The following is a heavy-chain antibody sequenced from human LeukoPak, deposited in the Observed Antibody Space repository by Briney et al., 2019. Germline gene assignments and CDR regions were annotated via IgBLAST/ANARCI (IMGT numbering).Heavy chain of an antibody. D-gene: IGHD3-22*01. J-gene: IGHJ4*02. CDR2: LNTNTGNP. CDR1: GGTFSIYA. V-gene: IGHV7-4-1*02. Sequence: ASVNVSCKASGGTFSIYAISWVPQAPGQGLEWVGWLNTNTGNPTYAQGFTGRFVFSLDTSVSTAYLQISSLKAEDTAVYYCARDRRMRKHYYDSSGYGYWGQGTLVTVSS. CDR3: ARDRRMRKHYYDSSGYGY.